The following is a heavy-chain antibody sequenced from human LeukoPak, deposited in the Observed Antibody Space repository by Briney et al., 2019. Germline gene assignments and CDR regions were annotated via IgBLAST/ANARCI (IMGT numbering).Heavy chain of an antibody. CDR3: TTEKSPQQLAASGFDP. Sequence: GGSLRLSCAASGFTSSTYWMSWVRQAPGKGLEWVGRIKSKTDGGTTDYAAPVKGRFTISRDDSKNTLYLQMNSLKTEDTAVYYRTTEKSPQQLAASGFDPWGQGTLVTVSS. CDR2: IKSKTDGGTT. J-gene: IGHJ5*02. CDR1: GFTSSTYW. V-gene: IGHV3-15*01. D-gene: IGHD6-13*01.